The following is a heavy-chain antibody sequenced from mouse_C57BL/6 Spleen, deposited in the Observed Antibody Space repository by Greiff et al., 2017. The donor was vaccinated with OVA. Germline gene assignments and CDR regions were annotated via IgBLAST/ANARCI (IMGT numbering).Heavy chain of an antibody. CDR1: GFTFSSYA. Sequence: EVKLMESGGGLVKPGGSLKLSCAASGFTFSSYAMSWVRQTPEKRLEWVATISDGGSYTYYPDNVKGRFTISRDNAKNNLYLQMSHLKSEDTAMYYCARERDYYGSSRYYAMDYWGQGTSVTVSS. CDR3: ARERDYYGSSRYYAMDY. J-gene: IGHJ4*01. CDR2: ISDGGSYT. D-gene: IGHD1-1*01. V-gene: IGHV5-4*01.